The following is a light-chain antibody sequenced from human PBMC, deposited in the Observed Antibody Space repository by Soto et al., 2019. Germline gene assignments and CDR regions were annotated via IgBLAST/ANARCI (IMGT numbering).Light chain of an antibody. CDR3: QSYDSSLSGHF. Sequence: QSVLTQPPSVSGAPGQTVTISCTGTSSNIGAGSDVHWYQQLPGAAPKLLIYINKNRPSGVPDRFSGYKSGSSASLAITGLQDEDEADYYCQSYDSSLSGHFFGNGTKVTVL. CDR2: INK. J-gene: IGLJ1*01. CDR1: SSNIGAGSD. V-gene: IGLV1-40*01.